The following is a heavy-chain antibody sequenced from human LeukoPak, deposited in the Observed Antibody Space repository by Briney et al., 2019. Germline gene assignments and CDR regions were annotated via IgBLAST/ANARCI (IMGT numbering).Heavy chain of an antibody. Sequence: AASVKVSCKVSGYTLTELSMHWVRQAPGKGLEWMGGFDPEDGETIYAQKFQGRVTMTEDTSTDTAYMELSSLRSADTAVYYCASLYSSSTDYWGQGTLVTVSS. CDR2: FDPEDGET. D-gene: IGHD6-6*01. J-gene: IGHJ4*02. CDR1: GYTLTELS. CDR3: ASLYSSSTDY. V-gene: IGHV1-24*01.